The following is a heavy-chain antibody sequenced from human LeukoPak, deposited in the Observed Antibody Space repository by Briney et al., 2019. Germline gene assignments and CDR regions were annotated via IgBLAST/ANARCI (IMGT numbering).Heavy chain of an antibody. V-gene: IGHV4-39*07. D-gene: IGHD2-2*01. J-gene: IGHJ5*02. Sequence: SEALSLTCTVSGGSLSSSSYYWGWIRQPPGKGLEWLVSIYYSGSTYYNPSLKSRSTISENTSKNQFFLKLSSVTAATPACYSCARVGRGVPAAIEIWCHPGRRRTLVTVFS. CDR2: IYYSGST. CDR1: GGSLSSSSYY. CDR3: ARVGRGVPAAIEIWCHP.